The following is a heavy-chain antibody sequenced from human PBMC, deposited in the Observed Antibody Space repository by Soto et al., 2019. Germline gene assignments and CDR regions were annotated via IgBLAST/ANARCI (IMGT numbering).Heavy chain of an antibody. CDR2: ISYDGSNK. CDR1: GFTFSSYA. CDR3: ARDSPGYDLDY. D-gene: IGHD5-12*01. J-gene: IGHJ4*02. V-gene: IGHV3-30-3*01. Sequence: QVQLVESGGGVVQPGRSLRLSCAASGFTFSSYAMHWVRQAPGKGLEWVAVISYDGSNKYYADSVKGRFTISRDNSKNTLYLQMNSLRAEDTAVYYCARDSPGYDLDYWGQETLVTISS.